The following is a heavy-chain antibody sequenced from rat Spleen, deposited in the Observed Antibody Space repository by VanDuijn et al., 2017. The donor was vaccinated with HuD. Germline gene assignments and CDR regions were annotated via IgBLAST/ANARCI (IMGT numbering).Heavy chain of an antibody. CDR3: ARLGIAAIGNWFAS. CDR1: GFTFRNYG. J-gene: IGHJ3*01. CDR2: IKYDGSST. Sequence: EVQLVESGGGLVQPGRSLKLSCAASGFTFRNYGMAWVRQAPTKGLEWVATIKYDGSSTPYRDSVKGRFTISRDNAKSTLYLQVDSLRSEDTATYYCARLGIAAIGNWFASWGQGTLVTVSS. V-gene: IGHV5-29*01. D-gene: IGHD1-2*01.